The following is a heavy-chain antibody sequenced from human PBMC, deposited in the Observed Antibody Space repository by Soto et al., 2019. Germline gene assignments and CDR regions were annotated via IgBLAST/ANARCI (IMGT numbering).Heavy chain of an antibody. V-gene: IGHV4-30-4*01. Sequence: PSETLSLTCTVSGGSISSGEYYWSWIRQPPGKGLEWIGYIYYSGSTYYNPSLKSRVTMSVDTSKNQFSLRLRSVTATDTAVYYCARLHCTSPGWVPTDSWGHGTLVTGSS. CDR3: ARLHCTSPGWVPTDS. J-gene: IGHJ5*01. CDR2: IYYSGST. CDR1: GGSISSGEYY. D-gene: IGHD2-2*01.